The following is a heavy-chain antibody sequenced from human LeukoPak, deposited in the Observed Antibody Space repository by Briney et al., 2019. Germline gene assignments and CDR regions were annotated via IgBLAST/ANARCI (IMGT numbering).Heavy chain of an antibody. V-gene: IGHV3-33*03. D-gene: IGHD6-19*01. CDR2: IWYDGSNE. J-gene: IGHJ4*02. CDR1: GFTFRNHG. CDR3: AKDNRRHYTSGPNPDSLH. Sequence: PGGSLRLSCAASGFTFRNHGMHWVRQAPGKGLEWAAVIWYDGSNEYYADSVKGRFTISRDNAKNSLYLQMNSLRVEDTAFYYCAKDNRRHYTSGPNPDSLHWGQGALVTVSS.